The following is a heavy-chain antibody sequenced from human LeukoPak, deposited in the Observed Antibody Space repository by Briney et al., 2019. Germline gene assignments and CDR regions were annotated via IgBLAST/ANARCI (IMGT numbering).Heavy chain of an antibody. CDR3: ARDRGYAMDV. V-gene: IGHV3-53*01. D-gene: IGHD1-1*01. J-gene: IGHJ6*02. CDR2: IQGGGNI. Sequence: PGGSLRLSCAASGFTFSSYAMSWVRQAPGKGLEWVSIIQGGGNIYYADSVKGRITVSRDNSKNTVYLQMNSLRAEDTAVYYCARDRGYAMDVWGQGTTVTVSS. CDR1: GFTFSSYA.